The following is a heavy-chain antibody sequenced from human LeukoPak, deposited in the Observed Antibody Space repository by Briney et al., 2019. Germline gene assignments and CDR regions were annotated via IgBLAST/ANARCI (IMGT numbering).Heavy chain of an antibody. Sequence: ASLKVSCKASRDTFTGYYMHWVRQAPGQGLEWMGWINPNSVGTNYAQKFQGRVTMTRDTSISTAYMERSRLRSDDTAVYYCARRGLAVDGINFDYWGQGTLVTVSS. CDR2: INPNSVGT. J-gene: IGHJ4*02. CDR3: ARRGLAVDGINFDY. D-gene: IGHD6-13*01. CDR1: RDTFTGYY. V-gene: IGHV1-2*02.